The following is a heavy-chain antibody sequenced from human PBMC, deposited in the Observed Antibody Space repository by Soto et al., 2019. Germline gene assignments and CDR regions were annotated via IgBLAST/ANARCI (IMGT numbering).Heavy chain of an antibody. CDR2: IKQDGSEK. CDR1: GFTFSSYW. D-gene: IGHD4-17*01. Sequence: PGGSLRLSCAASGFTFSSYWMSWVRQAPGKGLEWVANIKQDGSEKYYVDSVKGRFTISRDNAKNSLYLQMNSLRAEDTAVYYCARDRYGDYDSFDYWGQGTLVTVSS. J-gene: IGHJ4*02. V-gene: IGHV3-7*05. CDR3: ARDRYGDYDSFDY.